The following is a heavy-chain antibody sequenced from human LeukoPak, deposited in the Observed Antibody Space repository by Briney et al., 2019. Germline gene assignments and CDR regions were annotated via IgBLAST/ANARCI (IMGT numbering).Heavy chain of an antibody. D-gene: IGHD6-19*01. CDR1: GGSISSSSYY. CDR3: ARGYSSGWYLTYFDY. J-gene: IGHJ4*02. V-gene: IGHV4-39*01. CDR2: IYYSGST. Sequence: SETLSLTCTVSGGSISSSSYYWGWIRQPPGKGLEWIGSIYYSGSTYYNPSLKSRVTISVDTSKNQFSLKLSSVTAADTAVYYCARGYSSGWYLTYFDYWGQGTLVTVSS.